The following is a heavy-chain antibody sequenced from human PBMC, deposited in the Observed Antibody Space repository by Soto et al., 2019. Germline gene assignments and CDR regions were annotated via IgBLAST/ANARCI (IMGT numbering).Heavy chain of an antibody. CDR2: ISYDGSNK. V-gene: IGHV3-30-3*01. Sequence: QVQLVESGGGVVQPGRSLRLSCAASGFTFSSYAMHWVRQAPGKGLEWVAVISYDGSNKYYADSVKGRFTISRDNSKNXLSXQMNSLRAEDTAVYYCARDDGGTMIVVVPNAAFDIWGQGTMVTVSS. CDR1: GFTFSSYA. CDR3: ARDDGGTMIVVVPNAAFDI. D-gene: IGHD3-22*01. J-gene: IGHJ3*02.